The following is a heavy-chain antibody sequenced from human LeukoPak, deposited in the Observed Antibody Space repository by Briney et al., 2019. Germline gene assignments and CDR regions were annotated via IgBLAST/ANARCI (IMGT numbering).Heavy chain of an antibody. CDR2: INPNSGGT. D-gene: IGHD2-15*01. CDR1: GYTFTGYY. Sequence: GASVKVSCKASGYTFTGYYMHWVRQAPGQGLEWMGWINPNSGGTNYAQKFQGRVTMTRDTSISTAYMELSRLRSDDTAVYYCARVTYSRPQSPNWFDPWGQGTLVTVSS. V-gene: IGHV1-2*02. J-gene: IGHJ5*02. CDR3: ARVTYSRPQSPNWFDP.